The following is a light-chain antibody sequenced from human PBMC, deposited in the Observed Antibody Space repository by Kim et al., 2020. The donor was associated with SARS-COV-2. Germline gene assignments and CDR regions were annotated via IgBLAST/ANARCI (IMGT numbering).Light chain of an antibody. CDR3: QAWDSTTAV. CDR2: QDK. V-gene: IGLV3-1*01. Sequence: SYELTQPPSVSVSPGQTASITCSGDKLGSKYVCWYQQKPGQSPVVAIYQDKKRPSGIPERISASNSGNTATLTISGTQAMDEADYYCQAWDSTTAVFGGGTQLTVL. J-gene: IGLJ2*01. CDR1: KLGSKY.